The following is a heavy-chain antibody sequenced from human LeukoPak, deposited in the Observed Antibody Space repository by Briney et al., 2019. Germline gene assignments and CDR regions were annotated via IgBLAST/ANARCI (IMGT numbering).Heavy chain of an antibody. V-gene: IGHV3-7*01. CDR2: IKQDGSEK. CDR1: GFTFSTYR. D-gene: IGHD3-22*01. J-gene: IGHJ4*02. CDR3: ARSYYDSSTYYGY. Sequence: GGSLRLSCAASGFTFSTYRMTRVRQAPGKGLEWVANIKQDGSEKNYVDSVKGRFTTSRDNAKNSLYLQMNSLRAEDTAVYYCARSYYDSSTYYGYWGQGTLVTVSS.